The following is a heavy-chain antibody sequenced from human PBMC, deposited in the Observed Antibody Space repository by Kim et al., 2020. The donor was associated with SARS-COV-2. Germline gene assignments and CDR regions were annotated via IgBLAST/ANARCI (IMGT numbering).Heavy chain of an antibody. J-gene: IGHJ3*02. D-gene: IGHD3-16*01. V-gene: IGHV3-30-3*01. Sequence: GGSLRLSCAASGFTFSSYAMHWVRQAPGKGLEWVAVISYDGSNKYYADSVKGRFTISRDNSKNTLYLQMNSLRAEDTAVYYCARPVWGSYGNAFDIWGQGTMVTVSS. CDR3: ARPVWGSYGNAFDI. CDR1: GFTFSSYA. CDR2: ISYDGSNK.